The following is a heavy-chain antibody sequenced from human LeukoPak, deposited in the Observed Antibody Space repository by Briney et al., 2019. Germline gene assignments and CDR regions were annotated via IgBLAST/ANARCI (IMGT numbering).Heavy chain of an antibody. CDR1: GFTFSSYG. CDR3: AKDFGGVWDILTGYFDY. D-gene: IGHD3-9*01. J-gene: IGHJ4*02. CDR2: ISYGGSNK. Sequence: GRSLRLSCAASGFTFSSYGMHWVRQAPGKGLEWVAVISYGGSNKYYADSVKGRFTISRDNSKNTLYLQMNSLRAEDTAVDYCAKDFGGVWDILTGYFDYWGQGTLVTVSS. V-gene: IGHV3-30*18.